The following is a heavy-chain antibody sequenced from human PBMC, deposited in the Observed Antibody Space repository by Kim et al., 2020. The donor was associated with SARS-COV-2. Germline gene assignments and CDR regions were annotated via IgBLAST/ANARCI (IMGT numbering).Heavy chain of an antibody. CDR3: ARDWGYYDSSGYYSMDV. Sequence: SVKVSCKASGGTFSSYAISWVRQAPGQGLEWMGGIIPIFGTANYAQKFQGRVTITADESTSTAYMELSSLRSEDTAVYYCARDWGYYDSSGYYSMDVWGQGTTVTVSS. D-gene: IGHD3-22*01. CDR2: IIPIFGTA. J-gene: IGHJ6*02. V-gene: IGHV1-69*13. CDR1: GGTFSSYA.